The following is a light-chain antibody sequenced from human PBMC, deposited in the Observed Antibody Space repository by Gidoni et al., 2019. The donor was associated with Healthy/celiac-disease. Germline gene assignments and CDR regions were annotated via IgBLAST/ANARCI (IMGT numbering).Light chain of an antibody. Sequence: IVRTRSPDPPAVSLGERATINCKSSQSVLYSSNNKNYLAWYQQKPGQPPKLLIYWASTRESGVPDRFSGSGSGTDFTLTISSLQAEDVAVYYCQQYYSTSLTFGGGTKVEIK. CDR3: QQYYSTSLT. CDR2: WAS. CDR1: QSVLYSSNNKNY. J-gene: IGKJ4*01. V-gene: IGKV4-1*01.